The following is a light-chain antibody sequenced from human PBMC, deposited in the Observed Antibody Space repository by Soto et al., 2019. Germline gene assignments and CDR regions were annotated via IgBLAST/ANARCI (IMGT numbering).Light chain of an antibody. V-gene: IGKV1-39*01. J-gene: IGKJ4*01. CDR2: AAA. CDR3: QQGYNTPLT. CDR1: QTITNY. Sequence: DIRMTQSPSSLSASVGDRVSITCRASQTITNYLNWYQLKPGKAPKLLIYAAATLQSGVPSRFSGSGSGKDFTLTISSLQPEDLATYYCQQGYNTPLTFGGGTKVEIK.